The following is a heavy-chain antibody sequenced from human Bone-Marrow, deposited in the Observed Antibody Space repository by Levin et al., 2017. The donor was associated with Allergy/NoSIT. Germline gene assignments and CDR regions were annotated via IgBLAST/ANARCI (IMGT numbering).Heavy chain of an antibody. CDR1: GYSFSSHG. CDR3: ARGAARLLTDY. D-gene: IGHD6-6*01. J-gene: IGHJ4*02. CDR2: IWYDGSST. V-gene: IGHV3-33*01. Sequence: GGSLRLSCAASGYSFSSHGMHWVRQAPGKGLEWVATIWYDGSSTYYADSVKGRFTISRDNSKNTLYLQMDSLRAEDTAVYFSARGAARLLTDYWGQGTLVTVSP.